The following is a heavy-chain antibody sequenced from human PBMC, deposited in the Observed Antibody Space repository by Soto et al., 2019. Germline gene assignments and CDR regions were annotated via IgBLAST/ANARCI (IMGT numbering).Heavy chain of an antibody. J-gene: IGHJ4*02. CDR2: ISHSGST. Sequence: LSLTCAVSGYSITSAYYWGWIRQPPGKGLEWIGSISHSGSTYYNPSLKSRVTVSADTSKNQFSLKMSSVTAADTAVYFCTREGAGTIIDYWGQGTLVTVSS. CDR3: TREGAGTIIDY. CDR1: GYSITSAYY. D-gene: IGHD6-13*01. V-gene: IGHV4-38-2*02.